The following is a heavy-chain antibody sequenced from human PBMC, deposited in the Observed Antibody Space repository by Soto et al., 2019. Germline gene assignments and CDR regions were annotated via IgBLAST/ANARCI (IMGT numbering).Heavy chain of an antibody. J-gene: IGHJ6*02. V-gene: IGHV4-30-2*01. CDR3: ARLPVTRGYGMDV. CDR2: IYHSGST. Sequence: QLQLQESGSGLVKPSQTLSLTCTVSGDSIISDRCTWSWIRQPPGKGLQWLGSIYHSGSTQYKPSLRSRVTISIDTSRNPCSLNLSSVTAADTAAYYYARLPVTRGYGMDVWGRGATVTVSS. D-gene: IGHD4-17*01. CDR1: GDSIISDRCT.